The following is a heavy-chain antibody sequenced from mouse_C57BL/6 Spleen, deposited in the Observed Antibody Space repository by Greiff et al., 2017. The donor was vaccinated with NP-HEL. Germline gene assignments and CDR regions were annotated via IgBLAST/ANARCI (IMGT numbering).Heavy chain of an antibody. CDR3: ARDSEGNHYFDY. CDR1: GYTFTSYW. J-gene: IGHJ2*01. Sequence: QVQLQQPGAELVKPGASVKLSCKASGYTFTSYWMHWVKQRPGQGLEWIGMIHPNSGSTNYNEKFKSKATLTVDKSSSTAYMQLSSLTSEDSAVYYCARDSEGNHYFDYWGQGTTLTVSS. CDR2: IHPNSGST. V-gene: IGHV1-64*01. D-gene: IGHD2-1*01.